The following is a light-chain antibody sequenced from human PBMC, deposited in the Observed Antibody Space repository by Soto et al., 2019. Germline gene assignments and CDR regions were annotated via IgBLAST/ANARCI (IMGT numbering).Light chain of an antibody. CDR1: QGISSW. Sequence: DIQMTQSPFSVSASVGDRVTITCRASQGISSWLAWYQQKPGKAHKLLIFAASSIQSGVPSRFSGIGSGTDFSPTIINLQPEDFASYYCQQANSFQYTFGQENKLDIK. CDR2: AAS. J-gene: IGKJ2*01. V-gene: IGKV1-12*01. CDR3: QQANSFQYT.